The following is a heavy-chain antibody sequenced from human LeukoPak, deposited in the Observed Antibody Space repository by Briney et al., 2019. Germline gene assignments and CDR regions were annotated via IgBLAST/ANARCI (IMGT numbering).Heavy chain of an antibody. CDR2: ISSSSSYI. J-gene: IGHJ6*02. V-gene: IGHV3-21*01. D-gene: IGHD4-17*01. CDR3: ARDFSPKPYGDYVGGRDYYGMDV. Sequence: GGSLRLSCAASGFTFSSYSMNWVRQAPGKGLEWVSSISSSSSYIYYADSVKGRFTISRDNAKNSLYLQMNSLRAEDTAVYYCARDFSPKPYGDYVGGRDYYGMDVWGQGTTVTVSS. CDR1: GFTFSSYS.